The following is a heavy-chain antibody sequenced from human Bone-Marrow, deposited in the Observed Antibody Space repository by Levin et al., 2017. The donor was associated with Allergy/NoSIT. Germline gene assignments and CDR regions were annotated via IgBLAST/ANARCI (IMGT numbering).Heavy chain of an antibody. D-gene: IGHD3-22*01. CDR3: ARDPARGYYDSSGYSGDH. V-gene: IGHV3-48*02. CDR2: ITSSGDST. Sequence: GGSLRLSCAASGFTFRHYTMNWVRQAPGKGLEWVSCITSSGDSTYYADSVKGRFTISRDNAKDSLYLQLNRLRDEDTAMYYCARDPARGYYDSSGYSGDHWGQGTLVTVSS. CDR1: GFTFRHYT. J-gene: IGHJ4*02.